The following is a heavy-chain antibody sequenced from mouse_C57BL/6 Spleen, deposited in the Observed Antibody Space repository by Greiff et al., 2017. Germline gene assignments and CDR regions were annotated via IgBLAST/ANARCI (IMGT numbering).Heavy chain of an antibody. CDR2: INPNNGGT. D-gene: IGHD2-12*01. J-gene: IGHJ3*01. CDR3: GSYGGWFAY. V-gene: IGHV1-22*01. Sequence: VQLQQSGPELVKPGASVKMSCKASGYTFTDYNMHWVKQSHGKSLEWIGYINPNNGGTSYNQKFKGTATLTVNKSSSTAYMELRSLTSEDSAVXYCGSYGGWFAYWGQGTLVTVSA. CDR1: GYTFTDYN.